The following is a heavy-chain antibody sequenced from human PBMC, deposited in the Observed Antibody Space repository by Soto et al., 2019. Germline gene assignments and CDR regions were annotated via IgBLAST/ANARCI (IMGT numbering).Heavy chain of an antibody. CDR2: ISYDGSNK. Sequence: QVQLVESGGGVVQPGRSLRLSCAASGFTFSSYGMHWVRQAPGKGLEWVAVISYDGSNKYYADSVKGRFTISRDNSKNTLYLQMNSLRAEDTAVYYCSKGRRSTTESFQHWGQGTLVTVSS. D-gene: IGHD1-1*01. V-gene: IGHV3-30*18. CDR1: GFTFSSYG. J-gene: IGHJ1*01. CDR3: SKGRRSTTESFQH.